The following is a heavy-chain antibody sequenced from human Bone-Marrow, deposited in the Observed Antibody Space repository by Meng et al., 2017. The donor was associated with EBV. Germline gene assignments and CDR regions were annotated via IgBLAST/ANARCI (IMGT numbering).Heavy chain of an antibody. CDR2: ISSDSSYI. CDR1: GFTLSTYS. J-gene: IGHJ4*02. D-gene: IGHD3-22*01. Sequence: EVPLVESGGXLVKPGGAXRLSCVAFGFTLSTYSMNWVRQAPGKGLEWVSSISSDSSYIHYADSVKGRFTISRDNAKNSLYLQTNSLRAEDTAVYYCARDRSYYDSSGYYYISWFDYWGQGTLVTVSS. V-gene: IGHV3-21*01. CDR3: ARDRSYYDSSGYYYISWFDY.